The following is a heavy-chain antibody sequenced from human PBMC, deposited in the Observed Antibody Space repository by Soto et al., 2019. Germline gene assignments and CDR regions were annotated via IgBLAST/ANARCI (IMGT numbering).Heavy chain of an antibody. D-gene: IGHD6-19*01. CDR2: ISYDGTNK. J-gene: IGHJ4*01. Sequence: WGSLRLSCAASGFMFSAYAMLWVRQAPGKGLEWVAAISYDGTNKYYADSIKGRFTISRNNSANTLFLQVNSLRREDTAMYYCARDTSPYTSGWYGIDFWGHGTLVTVSS. V-gene: IGHV3-30*04. CDR1: GFMFSAYA. CDR3: ARDTSPYTSGWYGIDF.